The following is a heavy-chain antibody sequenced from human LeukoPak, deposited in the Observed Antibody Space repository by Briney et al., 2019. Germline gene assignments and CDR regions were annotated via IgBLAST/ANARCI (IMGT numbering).Heavy chain of an antibody. Sequence: GGSLRLSCAASGFTFSGYGMHWVRQAPGKGLEWVAFVRYDSSNKYYADSVKGRFTISRDNSNNTLYLQMNSLRAEDTAVYYCAKVLPIYFSPSSWFDPWGQGTLVTVSS. V-gene: IGHV3-30*02. D-gene: IGHD3-3*01. J-gene: IGHJ5*02. CDR2: VRYDSSNK. CDR1: GFTFSGYG. CDR3: AKVLPIYFSPSSWFDP.